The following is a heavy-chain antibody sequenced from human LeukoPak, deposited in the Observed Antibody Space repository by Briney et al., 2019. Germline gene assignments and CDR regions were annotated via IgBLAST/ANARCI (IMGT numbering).Heavy chain of an antibody. V-gene: IGHV4-61*05. CDR2: IYYSGST. Sequence: SETLSLTCAVSGGSIRSSYYYWGWIRQPPGKGLEWIGYIYYSGSTNYNPSLKSRVTISVDTSKNQFSLKLSSVTAADTAVYYCARARDGYIFDYWGQGTLVTVSS. CDR3: ARARDGYIFDY. D-gene: IGHD5-24*01. CDR1: GGSIRSSYYY. J-gene: IGHJ4*02.